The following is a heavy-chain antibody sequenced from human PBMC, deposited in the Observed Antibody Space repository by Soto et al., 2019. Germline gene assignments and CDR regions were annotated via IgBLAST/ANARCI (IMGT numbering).Heavy chain of an antibody. J-gene: IGHJ5*02. CDR2: INHSGST. V-gene: IGHV4-34*01. CDR3: ARGERVVPAATRIRRFDP. CDR1: GGSFSGYY. D-gene: IGHD2-2*01. Sequence: SETLSLTCAVYGGSFSGYYWSWIRQPPGKGLEWIGEINHSGSTNYNPSLKSRVTISVDTSKNQFSLKLSSVTAADTAVYYCARGERVVPAATRIRRFDPWGQGTLVTVSS.